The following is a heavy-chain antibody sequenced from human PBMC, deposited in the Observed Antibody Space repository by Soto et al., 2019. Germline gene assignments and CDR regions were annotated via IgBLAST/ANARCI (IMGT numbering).Heavy chain of an antibody. CDR3: ARDLDGSGSYYTDY. D-gene: IGHD3-10*01. CDR1: GYTFTNCG. Sequence: SVKVSCKASGYTFTNCGIAWVRQAPGQGLEWMGWISPYKGNTHYAQKFQGRVTMTTDTSTGTAYMELRSLRSDDTAVYYCARDLDGSGSYYTDYWGQGTLVTVSS. J-gene: IGHJ4*02. V-gene: IGHV1-18*01. CDR2: ISPYKGNT.